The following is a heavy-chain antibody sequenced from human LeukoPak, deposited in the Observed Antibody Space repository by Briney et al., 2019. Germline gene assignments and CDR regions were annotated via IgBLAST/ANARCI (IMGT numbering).Heavy chain of an antibody. V-gene: IGHV4-39*06. D-gene: IGHD3-16*02. CDR2: IYYSGKI. Sequence: SETLSLTCTVSGGSISSSDYFWGWIRQPPGKGLEWIGNIYYSGKIYNNPSLKSRVTISVDTSKNQFPLKLSSVTAADTAVYYCAREKLHNYIWGSYRQDYYMDVWGKGTTVTVSS. J-gene: IGHJ6*03. CDR1: GGSISSSDYF. CDR3: AREKLHNYIWGSYRQDYYMDV.